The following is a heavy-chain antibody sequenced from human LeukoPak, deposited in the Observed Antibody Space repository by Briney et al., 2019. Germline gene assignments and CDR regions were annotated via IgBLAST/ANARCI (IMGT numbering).Heavy chain of an antibody. D-gene: IGHD3-10*01. CDR2: IYYSGTT. CDR1: GGSISSSSHY. Sequence: SETLSLTCTVSGGSISSSSHYWGWIRQPPGKGLEWIGSIYYSGTTYYNPSLNSRVSISVDTSKSQFSLKLTSVTAADTAVYYCARQLWFGEFHFDYWGQGIPVTVSS. V-gene: IGHV4-39*01. CDR3: ARQLWFGEFHFDY. J-gene: IGHJ4*02.